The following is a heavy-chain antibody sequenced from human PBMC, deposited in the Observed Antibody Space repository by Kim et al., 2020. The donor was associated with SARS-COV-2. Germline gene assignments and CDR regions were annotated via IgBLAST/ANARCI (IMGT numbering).Heavy chain of an antibody. J-gene: IGHJ3*02. Sequence: SETLSLTCTVSGGSISSSSYYWGWIRQPPGKGLEWIGSIYYSGSTYYNPSLKSRVTISVDTSKNQFSLKLSSVTAADTVVYYCARHQTQLERNRGAFDIWGQGTMVTVSS. V-gene: IGHV4-39*01. D-gene: IGHD1-1*01. CDR3: ARHQTQLERNRGAFDI. CDR2: IYYSGST. CDR1: GGSISSSSYY.